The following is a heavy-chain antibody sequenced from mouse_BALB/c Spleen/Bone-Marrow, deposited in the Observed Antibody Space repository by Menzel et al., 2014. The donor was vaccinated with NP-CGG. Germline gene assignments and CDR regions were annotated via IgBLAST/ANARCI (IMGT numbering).Heavy chain of an antibody. CDR3: GRGDDYDGDFDR. V-gene: IGHV1-37*01. D-gene: IGHD2-4*01. J-gene: IGHJ2*01. CDR2: INPYNGDT. CDR1: GYSFTGYF. Sequence: EVKPVESGPELVKPGASVKISCKASGYSFTGYFMNWVKQSHGKSLEWIGRINPYNGDTFYNQKFKGKATLTVDKSSSTAHMELLSLTSEDSAVYYCGRGDDYDGDFDRWGQGTTLTVSS.